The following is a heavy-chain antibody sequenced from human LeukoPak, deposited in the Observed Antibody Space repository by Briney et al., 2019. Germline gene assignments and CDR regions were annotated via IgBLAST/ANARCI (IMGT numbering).Heavy chain of an antibody. V-gene: IGHV6-1*01. Sequence: SQTLSLTCAISGDSVSSNSAAWNWIRQSPSRGLEWLGRTHFRSKWYIDYAGSVRSRITINPDTSKNQFSLQLNSVTPEDTAVYYCARDELELRAGWFDPWGQGTLVTVSS. CDR2: THFRSKWYI. J-gene: IGHJ5*02. CDR3: ARDELELRAGWFDP. D-gene: IGHD1-7*01. CDR1: GDSVSSNSAA.